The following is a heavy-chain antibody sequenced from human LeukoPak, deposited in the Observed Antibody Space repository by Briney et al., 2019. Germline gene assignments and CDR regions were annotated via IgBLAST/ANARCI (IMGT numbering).Heavy chain of an antibody. CDR3: ARNFDF. CDR1: GGSISSYY. CDR2: IYYSGST. Sequence: SETLSLTCTVSGGSISSYYWSWIRQPPGKGLEWIGYIYYSGSTNCNPSLKSRVTISVDTSKNQFSLKLSSVTAADTAVYYCARNFDFWGRGTLVTVSS. D-gene: IGHD3-3*01. V-gene: IGHV4-59*12. J-gene: IGHJ2*01.